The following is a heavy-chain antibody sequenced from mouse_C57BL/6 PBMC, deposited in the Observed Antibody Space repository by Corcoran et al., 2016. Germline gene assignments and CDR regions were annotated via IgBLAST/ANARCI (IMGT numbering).Heavy chain of an antibody. D-gene: IGHD4-1*01. CDR3: ARSNWQLHDY. CDR2: INPNNGGT. J-gene: IGHJ2*01. Sequence: EVKLKQAVTELVKPGASVKIPGKDTGYTFTDYNMDWVKPSHGKSREWIGDINPNNGGTIYNQKFKGKATLTVDKSSSTAYMELRSLTSEDTAVYYCARSNWQLHDYWGQGYTLTVSS. V-gene: IGHV1-18*01. CDR1: GYTFTDYN.